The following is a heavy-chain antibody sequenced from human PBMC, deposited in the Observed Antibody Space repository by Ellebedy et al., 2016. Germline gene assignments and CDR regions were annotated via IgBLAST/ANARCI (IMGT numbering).Heavy chain of an antibody. CDR2: IYPGDSDT. CDR1: GYSFTSYW. Sequence: KVSXXGSGYSFTSYWIGWVRQMPGKGLEWMGIIYPGDSDTRYSPSFQGQVTISADKSISTAYLQWSSLKASDTAMYYCARHTSGGSCYNYYYGMDVWGQGTTVTVSS. D-gene: IGHD2-15*01. V-gene: IGHV5-51*01. J-gene: IGHJ6*02. CDR3: ARHTSGGSCYNYYYGMDV.